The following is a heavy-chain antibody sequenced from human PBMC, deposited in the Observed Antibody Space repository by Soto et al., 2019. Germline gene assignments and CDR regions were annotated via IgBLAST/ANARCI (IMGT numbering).Heavy chain of an antibody. J-gene: IGHJ6*02. CDR3: ARGKYTSSWFSAYYYYGMDV. V-gene: IGHV3-7*03. Sequence: EVQLVESGGGMVQPGGSLRLSCAASGFSFSGYCMNWVRQTPGKGLEWVANINDDGTEEYYVDSVKGRFAISRDNAEDSLFLQMNSLRADDTAVYYCARGKYTSSWFSAYYYYGMDVWGRGTTVTVSS. D-gene: IGHD6-13*01. CDR2: INDDGTEE. CDR1: GFSFSGYC.